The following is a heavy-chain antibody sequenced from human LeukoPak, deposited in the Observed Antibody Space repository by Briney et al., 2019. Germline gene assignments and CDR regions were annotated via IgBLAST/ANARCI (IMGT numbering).Heavy chain of an antibody. Sequence: PGGSLRHSCAASGFIFSSYAMSWVRQAPGKGLAWVSAISGSGGSTYYADSVKGRFPTARDNSKNTLYLQMNSLRAEDTAVYYCAKFRDRSGWYWDPLYNWFDPWGQGTLVTVSS. D-gene: IGHD6-19*01. V-gene: IGHV3-23*01. CDR1: GFIFSSYA. CDR2: ISGSGGST. CDR3: AKFRDRSGWYWDPLYNWFDP. J-gene: IGHJ5*02.